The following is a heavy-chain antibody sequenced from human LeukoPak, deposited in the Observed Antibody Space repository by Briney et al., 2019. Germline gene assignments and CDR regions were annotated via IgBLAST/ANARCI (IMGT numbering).Heavy chain of an antibody. CDR2: INPNSGGT. Sequence: ASVKVSCKASGYTFTGYYMHWVRQAPGQGLEWMGWINPNSGGTNYAQKFQGRVTMTRDTSISTAYMELSRLRSDDTAVYYCARVGVVRGAYSWFDPWGQGTLVTVSS. V-gene: IGHV1-2*02. CDR1: GYTFTGYY. D-gene: IGHD3-10*01. J-gene: IGHJ5*02. CDR3: ARVGVVRGAYSWFDP.